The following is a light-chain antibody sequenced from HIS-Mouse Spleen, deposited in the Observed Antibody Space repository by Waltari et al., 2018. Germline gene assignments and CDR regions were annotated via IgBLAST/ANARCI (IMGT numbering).Light chain of an antibody. V-gene: IGLV2-23*03. CDR1: SSDVGSYNL. CDR2: EGS. J-gene: IGLJ3*02. CDR3: CSYAGSSTFE. Sequence: QSALTQPASVSGSPGQSITISCTGTSSDVGSYNLVSWYHQHPGKAPNLMIYEGSKRPSGVSNRFSGSKSGNTASLTFSGLQAEDEADYYCCSYAGSSTFEFGGGTKLTVL.